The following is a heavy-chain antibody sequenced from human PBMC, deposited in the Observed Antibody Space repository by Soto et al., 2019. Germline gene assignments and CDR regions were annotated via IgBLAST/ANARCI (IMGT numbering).Heavy chain of an antibody. V-gene: IGHV4-59*01. CDR3: ARELNGDYVTY. J-gene: IGHJ4*02. CDR1: GGSISNYY. D-gene: IGHD4-17*01. Sequence: SETLSLTCTVSGGSISNYYWSWIRQPPGKVLEWIGYIYYSGSTSYNPSLKSRVTISVDTPKNQFSLKLTSVTAADTAVYYCARELNGDYVTYWGQGTLVNVSS. CDR2: IYYSGST.